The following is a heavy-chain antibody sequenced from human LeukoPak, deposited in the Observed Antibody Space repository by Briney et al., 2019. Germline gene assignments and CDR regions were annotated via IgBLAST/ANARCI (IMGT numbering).Heavy chain of an antibody. CDR2: VSNSGSGST. Sequence: SETLSLTCTVSGGSVNNYYWNWLRQPPGKGLEWIGYVSNSGSGSTKYNPSLESRVSMSVETSKNQFSLRLSSVTASDTAVYYCARLQGRGDNYLDYWGQGTLVTVSS. V-gene: IGHV4-59*08. D-gene: IGHD7-27*01. CDR3: ARLQGRGDNYLDY. J-gene: IGHJ4*02. CDR1: GGSVNNYY.